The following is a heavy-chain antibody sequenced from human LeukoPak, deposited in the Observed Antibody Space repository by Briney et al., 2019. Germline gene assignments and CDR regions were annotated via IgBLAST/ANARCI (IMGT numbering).Heavy chain of an antibody. CDR1: GGSFSGYY. Sequence: SETLSLTCAVYGGSFSGYYWSWIRQPPGKGLEWIGEINHSGSTNYNPSLKSRVTISVDTSKNQFSLKLISVTAADTAVYYCARRNLGMDVWGQGTTVTVSS. J-gene: IGHJ6*02. CDR2: INHSGST. CDR3: ARRNLGMDV. V-gene: IGHV4-34*01.